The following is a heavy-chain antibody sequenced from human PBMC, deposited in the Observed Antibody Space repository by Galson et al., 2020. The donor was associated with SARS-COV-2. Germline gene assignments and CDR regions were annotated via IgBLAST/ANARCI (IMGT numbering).Heavy chain of an antibody. J-gene: IGHJ4*02. Sequence: GGSLRLSCAASGFTFSTYALHWVRQAPGKGLEWVAVISNDGNDKKFADSVKGRFTIFRDNPKNTLYLQMNSLRAEDTDVYYCAKDKKIISADYYFDNWGQGTLVTVSS. D-gene: IGHD6-13*01. CDR2: ISNDGNDK. CDR1: GFTFSTYA. CDR3: AKDKKIISADYYFDN. V-gene: IGHV3-30*18.